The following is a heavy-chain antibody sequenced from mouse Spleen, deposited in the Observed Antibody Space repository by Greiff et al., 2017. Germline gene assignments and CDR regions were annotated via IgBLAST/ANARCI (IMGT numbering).Heavy chain of an antibody. J-gene: IGHJ3*01. CDR3: VSYGYDAWFAY. CDR1: GYTFTSYG. CDR2: IYPRSGNT. D-gene: IGHD2-2*01. V-gene: IGHV1-81*01. Sequence: VQLQQSGAELARPGASVKLSCKASGYTFTSYGISWVKQRTGQGLEWIGEIYPRSGNTYYNEKFKGKATLTADKSSSTAYMELRSLTSEDSAVYFCVSYGYDAWFAYWGQGTLVTVSA.